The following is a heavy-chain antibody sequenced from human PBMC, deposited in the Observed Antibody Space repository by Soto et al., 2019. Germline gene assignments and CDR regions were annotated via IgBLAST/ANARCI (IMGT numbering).Heavy chain of an antibody. Sequence: EVQLVESGGGLVQPGGSLRLSCAASGCTFSSYWMSWVSQAPGKGREWVANIKQEGSEKYYEDSVKGRFTISRDNAKNTLYLQMNSLRAEDTAVYYCAREGTIFGVVIIGGWGQGPLVTVSS. J-gene: IGHJ4*02. CDR1: GCTFSSYW. CDR2: IKQEGSEK. CDR3: AREGTIFGVVIIGG. V-gene: IGHV3-7*05. D-gene: IGHD3-3*01.